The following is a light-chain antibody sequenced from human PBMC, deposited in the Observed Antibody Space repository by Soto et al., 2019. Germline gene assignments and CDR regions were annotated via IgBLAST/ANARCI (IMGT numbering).Light chain of an antibody. CDR1: QSISSW. Sequence: DIQMTQSPSTLSASVGDRVTITCRASQSISSWLAWYQQKPGNAPKLLIYDASSLESGVPSRFSGSVSGTEFTLTISSLQPDDFATYYCQQYNSYSWTFGQGTKVEIK. CDR3: QQYNSYSWT. CDR2: DAS. V-gene: IGKV1-5*01. J-gene: IGKJ1*01.